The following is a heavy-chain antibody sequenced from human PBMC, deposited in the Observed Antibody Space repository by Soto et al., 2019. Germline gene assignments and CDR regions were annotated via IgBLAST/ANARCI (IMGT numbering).Heavy chain of an antibody. CDR3: ARDQVTMVRGVMSY. CDR2: ISYDGSNK. V-gene: IGHV3-30-3*01. J-gene: IGHJ4*02. CDR1: GFTFSSYA. D-gene: IGHD3-10*01. Sequence: QVQLVESGGGVVQPGRSLRLSCAASGFTFSSYAMHWVRQAPGKGLEWVAVISYDGSNKYYADSVKGRFTISRDNSKNTLYRQMNSLRAEDTAVYYCARDQVTMVRGVMSYWGQGTLVTVSS.